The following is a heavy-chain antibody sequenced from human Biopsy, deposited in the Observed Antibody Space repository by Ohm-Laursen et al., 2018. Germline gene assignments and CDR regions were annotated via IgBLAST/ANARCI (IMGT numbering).Heavy chain of an antibody. D-gene: IGHD3-22*01. J-gene: IGHJ6*02. CDR1: GESFNGYY. CDR3: VRGVDYYDPYHYYALGV. V-gene: IGHV4-34*01. Sequence: SDTLSLTCVVYGESFNGYYWSWIRQTPGKGLEWIGEINHSGRTNYNPSLKSRVTISVDTSKNQFSLKVRSVTAADTAVYYCVRGVDYYDPYHYYALGVWGQGTTVTVSS. CDR2: INHSGRT.